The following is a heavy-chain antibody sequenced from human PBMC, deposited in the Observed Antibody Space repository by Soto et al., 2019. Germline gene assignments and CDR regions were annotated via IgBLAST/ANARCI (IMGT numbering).Heavy chain of an antibody. CDR1: CGSISSYY. CDR3: ASSSYYGRDV. J-gene: IGHJ6*04. Sequence: PSDTLSLTCTVSCGSISSYYWSWIRQPPGKGLEWIGYIYYSGSTYYNPSLKSRLIISIDTSKNQFSLTVGYVTAAGTAVYYWASSSYYGRDVGGKGPTATAPS. V-gene: IGHV4-59*08. CDR2: IYYSGST.